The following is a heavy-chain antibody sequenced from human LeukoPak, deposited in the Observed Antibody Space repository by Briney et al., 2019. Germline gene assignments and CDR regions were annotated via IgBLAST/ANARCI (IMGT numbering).Heavy chain of an antibody. CDR3: AKLYAGDDAFDI. Sequence: GRSLRLSCAASGFTFSSYGMHWVRQAPGKGLEWVAVISYDGSNKYYADSVKGRFTISRDNSKNTLYLQMNSLRAEDTAVYYCAKLYAGDDAFDIWGQGTMVTVSS. J-gene: IGHJ3*02. CDR1: GFTFSSYG. D-gene: IGHD3-10*01. CDR2: ISYDGSNK. V-gene: IGHV3-30*18.